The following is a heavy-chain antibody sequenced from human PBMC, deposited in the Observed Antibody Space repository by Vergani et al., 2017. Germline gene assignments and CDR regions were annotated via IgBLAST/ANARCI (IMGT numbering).Heavy chain of an antibody. Sequence: QLQLQESGPGLVKPSETLSLTCTVSGVSIGSNSYYWVWLRQPPGKGLEWIGTIYYTGTTYYNEAPKSRLTISVDTSKNQFSLNLTSVTAADTAVYYCTRHGRSGWAGYFQHWGQGTLVTASS. V-gene: IGHV4-39*01. CDR2: IYYTGTT. CDR1: GVSIGSNSYY. CDR3: TRHGRSGWAGYFQH. D-gene: IGHD6-19*01. J-gene: IGHJ1*01.